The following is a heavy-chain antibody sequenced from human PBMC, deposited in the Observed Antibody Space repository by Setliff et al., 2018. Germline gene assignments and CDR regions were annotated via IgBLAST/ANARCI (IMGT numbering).Heavy chain of an antibody. V-gene: IGHV4-61*09. Sequence: SETLSLTCSVSGASITSGGFYWTWIRQPAGKGLEWIGHISPSGSTTYNPSVKSRVTISLDTSKSQFSLRLSSLTAADTAVYYCARGAGWWDLWGQGTLVTVSS. J-gene: IGHJ5*02. CDR3: ARGAGWWDL. CDR1: GASITSGGFY. CDR2: ISPSGST.